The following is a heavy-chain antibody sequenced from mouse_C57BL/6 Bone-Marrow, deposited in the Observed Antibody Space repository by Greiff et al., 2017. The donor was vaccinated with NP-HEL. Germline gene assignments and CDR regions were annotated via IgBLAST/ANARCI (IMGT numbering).Heavy chain of an antibody. CDR3: ARDSVLTTVVEGNYFDY. D-gene: IGHD1-1*01. Sequence: EVQVVESGGGLVKPGGSLKLSCAASGFTFSSYAMSWVRQTPEKRLEWVATISDGGSYTYYPDNVKGRFTISRDNAKNNLYLQMSHLKSEDTAMYYCARDSVLTTVVEGNYFDYWGQGTTLTVSS. J-gene: IGHJ2*01. CDR1: GFTFSSYA. V-gene: IGHV5-4*01. CDR2: ISDGGSYT.